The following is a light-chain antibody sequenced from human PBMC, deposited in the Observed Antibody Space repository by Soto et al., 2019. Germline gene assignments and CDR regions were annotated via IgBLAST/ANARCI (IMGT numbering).Light chain of an antibody. CDR1: QSVSSN. CDR2: AAS. J-gene: IGKJ1*01. V-gene: IGKV3-15*01. Sequence: EIVVTQSPATLSVSPGERATLSCRASQSVSSNFAWYQHKPGQAPRLLIYAASTRATGIPARFSGSGSGTEFTLTITSLQSEDFAVYYCQQYNNWPPPFGQGTKVEIK. CDR3: QQYNNWPPP.